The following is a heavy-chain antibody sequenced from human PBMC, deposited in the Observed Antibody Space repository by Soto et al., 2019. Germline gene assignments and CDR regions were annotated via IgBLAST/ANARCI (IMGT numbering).Heavy chain of an antibody. CDR1: GFTVSTYG. V-gene: IGHV3-30*03. Sequence: QVQLVESGGGVVQPGRSLRLSCAVSGFTVSTYGMHWVRQAPGKGLEWVAVISRDGGTKYYADSVKGRFTISIDNSRNTLFLEMNSLRSDDMAVYYCTGEVASGYWGQGILVTVSS. D-gene: IGHD2-8*02. CDR3: TGEVASGY. J-gene: IGHJ4*02. CDR2: ISRDGGTK.